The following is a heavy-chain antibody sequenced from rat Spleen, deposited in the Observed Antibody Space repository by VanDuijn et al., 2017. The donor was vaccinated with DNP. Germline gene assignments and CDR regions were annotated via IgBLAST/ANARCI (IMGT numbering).Heavy chain of an antibody. CDR3: ARTGFDY. Sequence: QVQLKESGPGLVQSSQTLSLTCTVSGFSLTSYNVHWVRQPTGKGLEWMGIIWTGGSTDYNSALKSRLSIRRDTSKSQVFLKMNSLQTEDIATYYCARTGFDYWGQGVMVTVSS. J-gene: IGHJ2*01. CDR1: GFSLTSYN. CDR2: IWTGGST. V-gene: IGHV2-30*01. D-gene: IGHD5-1*01.